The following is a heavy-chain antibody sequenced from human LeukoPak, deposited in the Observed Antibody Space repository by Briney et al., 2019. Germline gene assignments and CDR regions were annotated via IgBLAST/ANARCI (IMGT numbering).Heavy chain of an antibody. CDR3: ARNSNYYDSRGRPFDY. Sequence: SETLSLTCTVSGGSISSYYWSWIRQPPGKGLEWIGYIYYSGSTNYNPSLKSRVTISVDTSKNQFSLKLSSVTAADTAVYYCARNSNYYDSRGRPFDYWGQGTLVTVSS. CDR2: IYYSGST. J-gene: IGHJ4*02. V-gene: IGHV4-59*01. D-gene: IGHD3-22*01. CDR1: GGSISSYY.